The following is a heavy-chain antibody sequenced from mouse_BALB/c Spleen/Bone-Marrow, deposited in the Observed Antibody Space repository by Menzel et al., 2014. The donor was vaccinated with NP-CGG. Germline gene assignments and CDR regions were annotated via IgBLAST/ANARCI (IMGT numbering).Heavy chain of an antibody. D-gene: IGHD1-1*02. Sequence: EVQVVESEGGLVQPGGSLKLSCATSGFTFXDYYMYWVRQTPEKRLEWVAYISNGGGSTYYPDTVKGRFTISRDNAKNTLYLQMSRLKSEDTAMYYCARGGLWSSFDYWGQGTTLTVSS. V-gene: IGHV5-12*02. CDR2: ISNGGGST. J-gene: IGHJ2*01. CDR1: GFTFXDYY. CDR3: ARGGLWSSFDY.